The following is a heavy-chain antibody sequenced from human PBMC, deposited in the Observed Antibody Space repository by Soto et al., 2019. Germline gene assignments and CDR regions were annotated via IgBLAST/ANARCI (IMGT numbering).Heavy chain of an antibody. J-gene: IGHJ5*02. Sequence: GESLKISCKGSGYSFTSYWISWVRQMPGKGLEWMGRIDPSDSYTNYSPSFQGHVTISADKSISTAYLQWSSLKASDTAMYYCASRIRYCSSTSCSSGVGDDPWGQGTLVTV. D-gene: IGHD2-2*01. V-gene: IGHV5-10-1*01. CDR2: IDPSDSYT. CDR3: ASRIRYCSSTSCSSGVGDDP. CDR1: GYSFTSYW.